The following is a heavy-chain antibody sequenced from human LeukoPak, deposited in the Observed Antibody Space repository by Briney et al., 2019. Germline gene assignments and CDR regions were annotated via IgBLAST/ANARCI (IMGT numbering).Heavy chain of an antibody. CDR2: IYTGGST. D-gene: IGHD2-2*01. CDR1: DGSISTYY. CDR3: ARGPTAYCGSTPCSPYFDY. Sequence: KPSETLSLTCTVSDGSISTYYWSWIRQPAGKGLEWIGRIYTGGSTNYNPSLESRVIMSRNTPENHFSLKLSSVTAADTAVYYCARGPTAYCGSTPCSPYFDYWGQGTLVTVSS. J-gene: IGHJ4*02. V-gene: IGHV4-4*07.